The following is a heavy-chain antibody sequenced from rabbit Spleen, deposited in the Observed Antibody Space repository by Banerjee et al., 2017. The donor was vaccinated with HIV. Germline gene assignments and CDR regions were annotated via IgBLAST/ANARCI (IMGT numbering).Heavy chain of an antibody. Sequence: QQLVESGGGLVKPGASLTLTCTASGFSLSNNYDMCWVRQAPGKGLEWIACIYTGSSGNTYYASWAKGRFTISKTSSTTVTLQMTSLTAADTATYFCARHDGGAGWGANLWGPGTLVTVS. CDR3: ARHDGGAGWGANL. V-gene: IGHV1S40*01. CDR2: IYTGSSGNT. D-gene: IGHD2-1*01. CDR1: GFSLSNNYD. J-gene: IGHJ4*01.